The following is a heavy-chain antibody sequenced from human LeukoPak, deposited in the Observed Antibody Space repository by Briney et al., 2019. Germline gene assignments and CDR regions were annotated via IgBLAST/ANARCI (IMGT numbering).Heavy chain of an antibody. CDR1: GFTFSSYA. Sequence: GGSLRLSCAASGFTFSSYAMNWVRQAPGKGLEWVSAISGGGDITYYAGSVKGRFTISRDNTKNTLYLQVSSLRADDTAVYYCAKAHSGSFYSGIHWGQGALVTVSS. CDR3: AKAHSGSFYSGIH. V-gene: IGHV3-23*01. D-gene: IGHD1-26*01. CDR2: ISGGGDIT. J-gene: IGHJ4*02.